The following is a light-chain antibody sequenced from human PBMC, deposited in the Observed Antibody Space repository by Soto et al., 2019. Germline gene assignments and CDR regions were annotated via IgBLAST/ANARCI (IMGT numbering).Light chain of an antibody. CDR2: HAS. CDR1: QGIAKY. CDR3: QQSDNLPLT. Sequence: DTQMTQSPSSLSASVGDRVTITCQASQGIAKYLHWYQQKPGKAPKLLIYHASNLQRGVPSRFSGSGSGTDFTFTISSLQPEDISTYYCQQSDNLPLTFGGGTKVEI. J-gene: IGKJ4*01. V-gene: IGKV1-33*01.